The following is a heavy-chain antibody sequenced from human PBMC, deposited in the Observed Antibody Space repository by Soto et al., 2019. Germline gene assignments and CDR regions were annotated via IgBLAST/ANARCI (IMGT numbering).Heavy chain of an antibody. J-gene: IGHJ6*02. D-gene: IGHD1-1*01. CDR2: ASHTGGT. CDR1: GGFFSGWH. V-gene: IGHV4-34*01. CDR3: ARSRNLDV. Sequence: QVQVQQWGAGLLKFSETLSLTCAVNGGFFSGWHWNWIRQPPGKGLEWIGEASHTGGTNYNPSLESRATISVDSSRNQLSLKLTSVAAADTAVYYCARSRNLDVWGPGTTVIVSS.